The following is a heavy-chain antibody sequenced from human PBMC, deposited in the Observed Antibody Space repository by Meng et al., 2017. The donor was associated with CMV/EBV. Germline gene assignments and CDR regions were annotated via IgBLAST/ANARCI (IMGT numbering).Heavy chain of an antibody. CDR2: ISGSGGST. CDR3: AKDLLSGSYWFDP. J-gene: IGHJ5*02. CDR1: GVNFSRYA. D-gene: IGHD1-26*01. V-gene: IGHV3-23*01. Sequence: ASGVNFSRYAMSWVRQAPGKGLEWVSSISGSGGSTYYADSVKGRFTISRDNSKNTLSLQMNSLRAEDTAAYYCAKDLLSGSYWFDPWGQGTLVTVSS.